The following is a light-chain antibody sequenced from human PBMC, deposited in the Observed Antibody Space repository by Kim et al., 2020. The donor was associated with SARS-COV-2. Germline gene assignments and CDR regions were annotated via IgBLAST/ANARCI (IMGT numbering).Light chain of an antibody. Sequence: QSALTQPPSASGSPGQSVTISCTGTSSDIGGYNFVAWYQQHPGKAPKVMIYEVNKRPSGVPDRFSGSKSGNTVSLTVSGLQAEDEADYYCSSYAGRQNLVFGGGTQLTVL. CDR2: EVN. J-gene: IGLJ2*01. CDR3: SSYAGRQNLV. CDR1: SSDIGGYNF. V-gene: IGLV2-8*01.